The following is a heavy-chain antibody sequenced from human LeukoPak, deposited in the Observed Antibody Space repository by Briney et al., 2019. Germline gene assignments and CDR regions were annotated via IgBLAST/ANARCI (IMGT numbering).Heavy chain of an antibody. CDR2: INDGGSS. CDR3: ARREVVNKVMVGDY. Sequence: SETLSLTCAVYGGSFSGYFWSWLRQPPGKGLEWIGEINDGGSSNYNPSLKSRIAISVDTSKNQFSLKLTSVTSVDTAIYYCARREVVNKVMVGDYWGQGTLVTVSS. J-gene: IGHJ4*02. D-gene: IGHD5-18*01. CDR1: GGSFSGYF. V-gene: IGHV4-34*01.